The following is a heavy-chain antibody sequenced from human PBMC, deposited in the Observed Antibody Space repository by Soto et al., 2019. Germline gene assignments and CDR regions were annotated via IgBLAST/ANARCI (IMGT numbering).Heavy chain of an antibody. D-gene: IGHD2-21*01. J-gene: IGHJ6*02. V-gene: IGHV1-18*04. CDR2: ISGYNGNT. CDR3: ARDVFCGGAPACPDMDV. Sequence: ASVKVSCKASGYTFRGYSITWVRQAPGQGLEWMGRISGYNGNTNYARTLRGRLTLTTDTSASTAYMELRSLTSDDTAVYYCARDVFCGGAPACPDMDVWGQGTTVTVSS. CDR1: GYTFRGYS.